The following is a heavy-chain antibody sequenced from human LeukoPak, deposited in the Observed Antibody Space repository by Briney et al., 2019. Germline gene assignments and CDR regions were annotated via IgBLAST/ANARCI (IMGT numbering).Heavy chain of an antibody. Sequence: ASVKVSCKASGGTFSSYAISWVRQAPGQGLEWMGGIIPIFGTANYAQKFQGRVTITADESTSTAYMELSRLRSEDTAVYYCARETPLSGSYQNCFDPWGQGTLVTVPS. CDR1: GGTFSSYA. J-gene: IGHJ5*02. V-gene: IGHV1-69*13. CDR3: ARETPLSGSYQNCFDP. CDR2: IIPIFGTA. D-gene: IGHD1-26*01.